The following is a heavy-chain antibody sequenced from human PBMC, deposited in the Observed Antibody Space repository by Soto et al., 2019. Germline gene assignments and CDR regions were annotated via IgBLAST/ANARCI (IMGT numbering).Heavy chain of an antibody. CDR3: AKARVRGVIWAAWFDP. J-gene: IGHJ5*02. V-gene: IGHV3-9*01. CDR2: ISWNSGSI. D-gene: IGHD3-10*01. Sequence: LRLSCAASGFTFDDYAMHWVRQAPGKGLEWVSGISWNSGSIGYADSVKGRFTISRDNAKNSLYLQMNSLRAEDTALYYCAKARVRGVIWAAWFDPWGQGTLVTVSS. CDR1: GFTFDDYA.